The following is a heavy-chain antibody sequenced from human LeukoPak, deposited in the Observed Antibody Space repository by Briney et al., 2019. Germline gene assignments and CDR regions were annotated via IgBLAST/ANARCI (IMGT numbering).Heavy chain of an antibody. V-gene: IGHV3-21*06. J-gene: IGHJ6*03. CDR1: GFTFSTYS. CDR2: ISRSSSYI. Sequence: GGSLRLSCAASGFTFSTYSMHWVRQAPGKGLEWVSSISRSSSYIYYADSVKGRFTISRDNAKNSLYLQMNGLRPEDTAVYYCARAYSDYDWHQSKYYDYYYMDVWGKGTTVTVSS. D-gene: IGHD5-12*01. CDR3: ARAYSDYDWHQSKYYDYYYMDV.